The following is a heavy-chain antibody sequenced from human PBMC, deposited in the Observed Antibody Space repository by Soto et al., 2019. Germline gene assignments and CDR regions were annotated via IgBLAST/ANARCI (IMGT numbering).Heavy chain of an antibody. CDR1: GGSISSSSYY. Sequence: LSLTCTVSGGSISSSSYYWGWIRQPPGKGLEWIGSIYYSGSTYYNPSLKSRVTISVDTSKNQFSLKLSSVTAADTAVYYCARLPWGSYSITFDYWGQGTLVTVSS. V-gene: IGHV4-39*01. J-gene: IGHJ4*02. CDR2: IYYSGST. CDR3: ARLPWGSYSITFDY. D-gene: IGHD1-26*01.